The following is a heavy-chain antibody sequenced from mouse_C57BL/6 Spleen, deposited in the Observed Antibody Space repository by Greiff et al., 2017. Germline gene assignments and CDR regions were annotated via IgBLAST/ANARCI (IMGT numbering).Heavy chain of an antibody. J-gene: IGHJ4*01. CDR1: GYTFTDHT. Sequence: VQVVESDAELVKPGASVKISCKVSGYTFTDHTIHWMKQRPEQGLEWIGYIYPRDGSTKYNEKFKGKATLTADKSSSTAYMQLNSLTSEDSAVYFCASSRGDYGDAMDYWGQGTSVTVSS. V-gene: IGHV1-78*01. D-gene: IGHD2-4*01. CDR2: IYPRDGST. CDR3: ASSRGDYGDAMDY.